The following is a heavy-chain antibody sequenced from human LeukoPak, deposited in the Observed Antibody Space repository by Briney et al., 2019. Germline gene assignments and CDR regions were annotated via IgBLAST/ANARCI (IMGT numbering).Heavy chain of an antibody. CDR2: INPLSGGP. CDR3: AREGIKIFGGWASFDP. J-gene: IGHJ5*02. V-gene: IGHV1-2*02. CDR1: GYTFTDNY. Sequence: ASVKVSCKASGYTFTDNYIHWVRQAPGQGLEWMGWINPLSGGPMYTQKCQGRVTMTRDTSLSTAYIELNGLKSDDTAIYYCAREGIKIFGGWASFDPWGQGTLVTVS. D-gene: IGHD3-3*01.